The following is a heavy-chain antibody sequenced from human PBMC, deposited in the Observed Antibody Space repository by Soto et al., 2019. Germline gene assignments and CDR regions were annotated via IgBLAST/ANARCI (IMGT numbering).Heavy chain of an antibody. CDR1: GGSITSYS. J-gene: IGHJ6*03. CDR3: ARVRTSLDLYYYYMDV. V-gene: IGHV4-59*08. Sequence: SETLSLTYTVSGGSITSYSWTWILQPPGKAMEWIGYIYDYGSTYYNPSLESRVAFSVDTSKNQFSLKVSSVTAADTAMYYCARVRTSLDLYYYYMDVWGKGTTVIVSS. D-gene: IGHD2-2*01. CDR2: IYDYGST.